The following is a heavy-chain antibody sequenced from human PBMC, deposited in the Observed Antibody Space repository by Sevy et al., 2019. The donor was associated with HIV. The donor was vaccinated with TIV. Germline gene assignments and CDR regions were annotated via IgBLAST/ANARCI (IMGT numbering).Heavy chain of an antibody. V-gene: IGHV4-39*01. CDR3: ARRGYSNYYDSSGYWKNWFDP. D-gene: IGHD3-22*01. J-gene: IGHJ5*02. CDR1: GGSISSSSYY. CDR2: IYYSGST. Sequence: SETLSLTYTVSGGSISSSSYYWGWIRQPPGKGLEWIGSIYYSGSTYYNPSLKSRVTISVDTSKNQFSLKLSSVTAADTAVYYCARRGYSNYYDSSGYWKNWFDPWGQGTLVTVSS.